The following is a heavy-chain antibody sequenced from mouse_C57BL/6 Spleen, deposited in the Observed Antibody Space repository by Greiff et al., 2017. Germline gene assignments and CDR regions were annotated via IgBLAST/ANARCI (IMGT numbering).Heavy chain of an antibody. CDR1: GYTFTDYY. V-gene: IGHV1-26*01. J-gene: IGHJ3*01. CDR2: INPNNGGT. CDR3: ARMGGDGGWFAY. Sequence: EVQLQQSGPELVKPGASVKISCKASGYTFTDYYMNWVKQSHGKSLEWIGDINPNNGGTSYNQKFKGKATLTVDKSSSTAYMELRSLTSEDSAVYYCARMGGDGGWFAYWGQGTLVTVSA. D-gene: IGHD3-3*01.